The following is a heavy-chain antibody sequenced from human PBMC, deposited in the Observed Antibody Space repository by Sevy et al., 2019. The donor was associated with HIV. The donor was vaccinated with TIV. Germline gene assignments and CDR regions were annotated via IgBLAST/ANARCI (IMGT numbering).Heavy chain of an antibody. Sequence: GGSLRLSCTTSGFTFSGSAMHWVRQASGKGLEWIGRIRSKSYNYVTTYAPSMKGRFTFSRDDSKNTAFLQIDRLKTDETDVYYCTKPNHNNSYDDFDSWGQGTLVTVSS. J-gene: IGHJ4*02. V-gene: IGHV3-73*01. CDR2: IRSKSYNYVT. CDR3: TKPNHNNSYDDFDS. CDR1: GFTFSGSA. D-gene: IGHD3-3*01.